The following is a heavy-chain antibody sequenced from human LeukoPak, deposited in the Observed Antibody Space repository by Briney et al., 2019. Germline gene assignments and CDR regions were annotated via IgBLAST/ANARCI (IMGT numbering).Heavy chain of an antibody. Sequence: KPSETLSLTCAVYGGSLSGYYWSWIRQPPGKGLEWIGEINHSGSTNYNPSLKSRVTISVDTSKNQFSLKLSSVTAADTAVYYCARGGYGSGTYYNYWGQGTLVTVSS. CDR3: ARGGYGSGTYYNY. CDR2: INHSGST. CDR1: GGSLSGYY. D-gene: IGHD3-10*01. V-gene: IGHV4-34*01. J-gene: IGHJ4*02.